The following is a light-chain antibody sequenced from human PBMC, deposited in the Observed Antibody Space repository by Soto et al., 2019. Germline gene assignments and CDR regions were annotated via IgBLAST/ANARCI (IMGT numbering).Light chain of an antibody. V-gene: IGKV3-20*01. Sequence: EMEWTQSPGTLSLSPGERATLSCRASQTVSGSQLAWYQQRPGQPPRLLIFDASRRATGIPDRFSGSGSGTDFSLTISRLEPEDFAVYYCQQYGGSPWTFGQGTKVDIK. CDR3: QQYGGSPWT. J-gene: IGKJ1*01. CDR2: DAS. CDR1: QTVSGSQ.